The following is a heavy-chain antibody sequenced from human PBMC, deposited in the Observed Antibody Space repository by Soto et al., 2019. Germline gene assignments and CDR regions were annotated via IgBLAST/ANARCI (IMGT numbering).Heavy chain of an antibody. V-gene: IGHV3-53*02. CDR2: YESGGSI. J-gene: IGHJ4*02. D-gene: IGHD3-10*01. CDR1: GISVRTNY. Sequence: EGQLGDTGGGVMQPGGSLRLSCAASGISVRTNYMSCVRQAAWKGLEWVSVYESGGSIYSEDSVKGHFTISRDTSTNTLALQRTGLRGEDTAVYYCVMAGVTPNFFDFWGQGARVTVSS. CDR3: VMAGVTPNFFDF.